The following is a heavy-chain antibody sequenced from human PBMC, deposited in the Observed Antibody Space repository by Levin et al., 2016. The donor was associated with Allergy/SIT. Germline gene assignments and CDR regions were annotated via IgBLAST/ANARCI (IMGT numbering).Heavy chain of an antibody. D-gene: IGHD1-1*01. J-gene: IGHJ3*02. CDR1: GFTFSSYS. CDR3: ARGQLTRDAFDI. Sequence: GESLKISCAASGFTFSSYSMNWVRQAPGKGLEWVSSISSSSSYIYYADSVKGRFTISRDNAKNSLYLQMNSLRAEDTAVYYCARGQLTRDAFDIWGQGTMVTVSS. V-gene: IGHV3-21*01. CDR2: ISSSSSYI.